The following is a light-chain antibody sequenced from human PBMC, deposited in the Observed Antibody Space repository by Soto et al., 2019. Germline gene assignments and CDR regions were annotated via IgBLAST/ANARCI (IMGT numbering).Light chain of an antibody. CDR3: MQAIQTRT. V-gene: IGKV2-28*01. CDR1: QNLLHSDGFNY. Sequence: IVMTQSPLSLPVTPGEPASISCRSSQNLLHSDGFNYLDWYLQKPGQSPQLLIFLGSYRASGVPGRFSGSGSGTDFALRISRVEAEDVGVYYCMQAIQTRTFGPGTKVDIK. CDR2: LGS. J-gene: IGKJ1*01.